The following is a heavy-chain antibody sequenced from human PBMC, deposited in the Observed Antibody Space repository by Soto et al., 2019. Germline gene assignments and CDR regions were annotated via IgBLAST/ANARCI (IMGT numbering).Heavy chain of an antibody. Sequence: QEQLVESGGGVVQPGTSLRLSCGASGFSFSSYGMHWVRQAPGKGLEWVAFITYDGSDTYYVDSVKGRFTVSRHNSKNTLYLQMHSLKPADTSIYYCAKDSVFEYSFGQPGFDSWGQGNLVTVSS. V-gene: IGHV3-30*18. CDR1: GFSFSSYG. D-gene: IGHD4-4*01. CDR3: AKDSVFEYSFGQPGFDS. CDR2: ITYDGSDT. J-gene: IGHJ4*02.